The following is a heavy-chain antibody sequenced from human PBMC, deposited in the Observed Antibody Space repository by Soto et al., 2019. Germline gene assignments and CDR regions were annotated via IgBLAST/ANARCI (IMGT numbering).Heavy chain of an antibody. Sequence: ASVKVSCKASGYTFTSYDINWVRQATGQGLEWMGCMNPNSGNTGYAQKFQGRVTMTRNTSISTAYMELSSLRSEDTAVYYCAREVYYDILTGLDAFDIWGQGTMVTVSS. CDR1: GYTFTSYD. J-gene: IGHJ3*02. CDR3: AREVYYDILTGLDAFDI. D-gene: IGHD3-9*01. V-gene: IGHV1-8*01. CDR2: MNPNSGNT.